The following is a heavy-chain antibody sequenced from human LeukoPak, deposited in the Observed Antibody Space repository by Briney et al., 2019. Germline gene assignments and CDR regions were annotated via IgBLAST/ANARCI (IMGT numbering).Heavy chain of an antibody. D-gene: IGHD3-3*01. CDR2: ISWDGGST. CDR3: AKTYYDFWSGYYVPYDY. J-gene: IGHJ4*02. Sequence: GGSLRLSCAASGFTFDDYAMHWVRQAPGKGLEWVSLISWDGGSTYYADSVKGRFTISRDNSKNSLYLQMNSLRAEDTAVYYCAKTYYDFWSGYYVPYDYWGQGTLVTVSS. V-gene: IGHV3-43D*03. CDR1: GFTFDDYA.